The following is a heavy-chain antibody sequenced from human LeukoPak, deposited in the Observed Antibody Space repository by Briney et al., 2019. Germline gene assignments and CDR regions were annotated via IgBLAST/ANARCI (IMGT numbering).Heavy chain of an antibody. CDR3: ARGPILDY. J-gene: IGHJ4*02. V-gene: IGHV3-33*01. Sequence: GRSLRLSCAASGFTFSSYGMHWVRQALGKGLEWVAVIWCDGSNKYYADSVKGRFTISRDNSKNTLYLQMNSLRAEDTAVYYCARGPILDYWGQGTLVTVSS. CDR1: GFTFSSYG. CDR2: IWCDGSNK.